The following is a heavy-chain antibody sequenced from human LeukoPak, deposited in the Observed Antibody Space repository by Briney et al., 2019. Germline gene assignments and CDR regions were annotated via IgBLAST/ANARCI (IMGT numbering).Heavy chain of an antibody. V-gene: IGHV3-30*02. CDR3: TKDSWVSVAVVGVFDY. Sequence: GGSLRLSCAASEFTFRSYGMHWVRQAPGKGLEWVSFIQFDGSNKYYADSVKGRFTVSRDNSKSTLYLQMNSLRAEDTAVYYCTKDSWVSVAVVGVFDYWGQGTLVTVSS. D-gene: IGHD6-19*01. CDR1: EFTFRSYG. J-gene: IGHJ4*02. CDR2: IQFDGSNK.